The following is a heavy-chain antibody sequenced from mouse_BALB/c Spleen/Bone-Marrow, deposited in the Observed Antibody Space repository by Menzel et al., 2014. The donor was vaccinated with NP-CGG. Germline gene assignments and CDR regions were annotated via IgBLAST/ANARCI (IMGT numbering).Heavy chain of an antibody. Sequence: VQLQQSGAELARPGASVKLSCKASGYTFTDYYVSWVKQRTGQGPERIGEIYPGSGNTYYNEKFKGKATLTADRSSSTAYMQLSSLTSEDSAVYFCARAASLDYWGQGTSVTVSS. CDR1: GYTFTDYY. CDR3: ARAASLDY. V-gene: IGHV1-77*01. CDR2: IYPGSGNT. J-gene: IGHJ4*01.